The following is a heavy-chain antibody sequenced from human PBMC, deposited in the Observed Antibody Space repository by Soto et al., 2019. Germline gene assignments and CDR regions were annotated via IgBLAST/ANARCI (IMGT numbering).Heavy chain of an antibody. D-gene: IGHD3-10*01. CDR3: ARMLAVNYYYCYMDV. CDR2: ILSNDGK. V-gene: IGHV2-26*01. CDR1: GFSLNNARVG. Sequence: QVTLKESGPVLVRPTETLTLTCTVSGFSLNNARVGVSWIRQPPGKALEWLAHILSNDGKSYSTSLKTRLSISTDTSNSQVVLTMTNMDPVDTATYYVARMLAVNYYYCYMDVWGKGTTVTVSS. J-gene: IGHJ6*03.